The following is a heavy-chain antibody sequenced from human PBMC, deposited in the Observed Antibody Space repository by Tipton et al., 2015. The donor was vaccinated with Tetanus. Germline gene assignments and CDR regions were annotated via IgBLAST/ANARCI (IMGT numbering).Heavy chain of an antibody. CDR2: MNPNSGNT. CDR1: GYTFTSYD. Sequence: QVQLVQSGAEVKKPGASVKVSCKASGYTFTSYDINWVRQATGQGLEWMGWMNPNSGNTGYAQKFQGRVTMTRNTSISTAYMELSSLRSEDTAVYYCARGLGSSIGYYYYGMDVWGQGTTVTVSS. J-gene: IGHJ6*02. V-gene: IGHV1-8*01. CDR3: ARGLGSSIGYYYYGMDV. D-gene: IGHD6-6*01.